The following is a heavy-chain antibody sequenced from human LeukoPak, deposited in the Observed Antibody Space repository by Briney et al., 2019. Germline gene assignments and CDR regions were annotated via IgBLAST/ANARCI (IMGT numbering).Heavy chain of an antibody. J-gene: IGHJ5*02. CDR3: AKDRVEWELLGNWFDP. D-gene: IGHD1-26*01. CDR1: GFTFSSYA. CDR2: ISGSGGST. Sequence: GGSLRLSCAASGFTFSSYAMSWVRQAPGKGLEWVSAISGSGGSTYYADSVKGRFTISRDNSKSTLYLQMNSLRAEDTAVYYCAKDRVEWELLGNWFDPWGQGTLVTVSS. V-gene: IGHV3-23*01.